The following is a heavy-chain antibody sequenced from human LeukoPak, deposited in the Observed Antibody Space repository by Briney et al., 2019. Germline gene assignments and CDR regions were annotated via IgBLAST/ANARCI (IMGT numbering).Heavy chain of an antibody. CDR3: ARFPYCSSTSCPPQY. CDR1: GVSFSGYY. CDR2: INHSGST. J-gene: IGHJ4*02. D-gene: IGHD2-2*01. Sequence: SETLSLTCAVYGVSFSGYYWSWIRQPPGKGLEWIGEINHSGSTNYNPSLKSRVTISVDTSKNQFSLKLSSVTAADTAVYYCARFPYCSSTSCPPQYWGQGTLVTVSS. V-gene: IGHV4-34*01.